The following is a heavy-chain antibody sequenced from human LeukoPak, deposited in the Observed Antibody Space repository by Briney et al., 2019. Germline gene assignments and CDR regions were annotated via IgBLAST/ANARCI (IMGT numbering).Heavy chain of an antibody. V-gene: IGHV4-34*01. Sequence: SETLSLTCAVYGGSFSGYYWSWVRQPPGKGLEWIGEINHSGSTNYNPSLKSRVTISVGTSKNQFSLKLSSVTAADTAVYYCARGLLVVVPAARYNWFDPWGQGTLVTVSS. CDR3: ARGLLVVVPAARYNWFDP. CDR2: INHSGST. D-gene: IGHD2-2*01. J-gene: IGHJ5*02. CDR1: GGSFSGYY.